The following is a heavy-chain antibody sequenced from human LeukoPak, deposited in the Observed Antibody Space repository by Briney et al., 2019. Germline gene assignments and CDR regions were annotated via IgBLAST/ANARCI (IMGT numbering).Heavy chain of an antibody. J-gene: IGHJ3*02. CDR1: GGSISSGGYY. V-gene: IGHV4-30-2*01. D-gene: IGHD4-23*01. CDR3: ARGGDYGGI. Sequence: SQTLSLTCTVSGGSISSGGYYWSWIRQPPGKGLEWIGYIFHSGSTSYNPSLKSRVTISVDKSKNQFSLNLNSVTAADTAVYFCARGGDYGGIWGQGTMVTVSS. CDR2: IFHSGST.